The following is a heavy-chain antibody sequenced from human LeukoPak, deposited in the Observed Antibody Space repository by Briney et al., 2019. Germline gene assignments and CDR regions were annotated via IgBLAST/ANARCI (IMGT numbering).Heavy chain of an antibody. J-gene: IGHJ4*02. V-gene: IGHV1-2*06. CDR2: INPNSGGT. Sequence: ASVKVSCKASGYTFTGYYMHWVRQAPGQGLEWMGRINPNSGGTNYTQKLQGRVTMTRHTSITTAYLALSRLICGDTAVYYCARVPDDLWSASPKCYFDYWGQGTLVTVSS. CDR1: GYTFTGYY. CDR3: ARVPDDLWSASPKCYFDY. D-gene: IGHD3-3*01.